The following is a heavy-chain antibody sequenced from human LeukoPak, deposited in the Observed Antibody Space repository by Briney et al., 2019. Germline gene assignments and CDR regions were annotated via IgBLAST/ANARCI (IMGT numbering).Heavy chain of an antibody. CDR2: IYYSGST. CDR3: AREYYDSSGYYPNYFDY. J-gene: IGHJ4*02. Sequence: SETLSLTCTVSGGSISSHHWSWIRQPPGKGLEWIGYIYYSGSTNYNPSLKSRVTISVDTSKNQFSLKLSSVTAADTAVYYCAREYYDSSGYYPNYFDYWGQGTLVTVSS. V-gene: IGHV4-59*11. CDR1: GGSISSHH. D-gene: IGHD3-22*01.